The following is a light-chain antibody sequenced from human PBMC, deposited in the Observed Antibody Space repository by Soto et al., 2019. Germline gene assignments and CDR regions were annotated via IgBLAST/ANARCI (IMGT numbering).Light chain of an antibody. J-gene: IGLJ1*01. V-gene: IGLV1-44*01. Sequence: QSVLTQPPSVSGTPGQTGTISCSGSTSNIGSNPVNWYQQLPGTAPRLLISTNNQRPSGVPDRFSRSRSGTSASLAISGLQSEDEADYYCAAWDDRLNGPSYVFGTGTKVTVL. CDR1: TSNIGSNP. CDR3: AAWDDRLNGPSYV. CDR2: TNN.